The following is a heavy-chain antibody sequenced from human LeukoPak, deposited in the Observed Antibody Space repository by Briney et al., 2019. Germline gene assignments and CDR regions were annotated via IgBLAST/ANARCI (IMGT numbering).Heavy chain of an antibody. CDR2: IKGDGSEE. Sequence: GGSLRLSSLASGFTFSTDWMTWVRQAPGKGLEWVANIKGDGSEEDYVGSVRGRFIISRDNAKNSLYLQMNNLRVEDTALYYCARNQPDTGYRPSNLWGHGTLVTVSS. CDR3: ARNQPDTGYRPSNL. CDR1: GFTFSTDW. V-gene: IGHV3-7*01. J-gene: IGHJ5*02. D-gene: IGHD5-12*01.